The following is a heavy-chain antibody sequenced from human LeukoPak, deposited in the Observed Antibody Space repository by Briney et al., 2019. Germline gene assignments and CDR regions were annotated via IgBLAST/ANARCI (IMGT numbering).Heavy chain of an antibody. CDR2: IYYSGST. J-gene: IGHJ1*01. Sequence: SETLSLTCAVYGGSFSGYYWSWIRQPPGKGLEWIGSIYYSGSTYYNPSLKSRVTISVDTSKNQFSLKLSSVTAADTAVYYCASYCSSTSCYDFEYFQHWGQGTLVTVSS. D-gene: IGHD2-2*01. CDR1: GGSFSGYY. CDR3: ASYCSSTSCYDFEYFQH. V-gene: IGHV4-34*01.